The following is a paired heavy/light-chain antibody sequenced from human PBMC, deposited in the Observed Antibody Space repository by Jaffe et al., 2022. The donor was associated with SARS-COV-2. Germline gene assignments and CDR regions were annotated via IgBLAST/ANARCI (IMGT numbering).Light chain of an antibody. CDR1: QSVSTF. J-gene: IGKJ4*01. Sequence: EVVLTQSPATLSLSPGERATLSCRASQSVSTFLGWYQQKPGQAPRLLIYDASNRVSGIPARFSGSGSGTDFTLTISSLEPDDFAIYYCQQRTNWPPELTFGGGTKVEFK. CDR3: QQRTNWPPELT. V-gene: IGKV3-11*01. CDR2: DAS.
Heavy chain of an antibody. CDR3: VRAGELGSAYSADY. D-gene: IGHD3-22*01. Sequence: QVHLVQSGAEVKKPGSSVTVSCRASGGTFSTSAICWVRQAPGLGLEWMGGIIPVFGTTNYAQNFQGRVTITADESTGTFYLDLKSLRSEDTAVYYCVRAGELGSAYSADYWGQGTLVTVSS. CDR2: IIPVFGTT. J-gene: IGHJ4*02. V-gene: IGHV1-69*01. CDR1: GGTFSTSA.